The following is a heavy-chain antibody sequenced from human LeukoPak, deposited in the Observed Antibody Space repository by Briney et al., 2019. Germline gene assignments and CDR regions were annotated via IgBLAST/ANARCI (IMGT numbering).Heavy chain of an antibody. V-gene: IGHV1-3*01. CDR1: GYTFTSYA. CDR2: INAGNGNT. Sequence: ASVKVSCKASGYTFTSYAMHWVRQAPGQRLEWVGWINAGNGNTKYSQKFQGRVTITRDTSASTAYMELSSLRSEDTAVFYCARDYHSSSWYFPPSFDYWGQGTLVTVSS. D-gene: IGHD6-13*01. J-gene: IGHJ4*02. CDR3: ARDYHSSSWYFPPSFDY.